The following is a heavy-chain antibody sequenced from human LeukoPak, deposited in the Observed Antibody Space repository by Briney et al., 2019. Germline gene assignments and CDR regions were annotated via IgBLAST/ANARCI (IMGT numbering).Heavy chain of an antibody. D-gene: IGHD2-2*01. J-gene: IGHJ4*02. CDR1: GFTFSTYA. CDR2: ICGSGGGT. CDR3: ARFLGYCSSTSCRGYFDY. V-gene: IGHV3-23*01. Sequence: GGTLRLSCAASGFTFSTYATSWVRQAPGKGLEWASPICGSGGGTYYAESVKGRFIISRDTSKNTLYLQMGSLRAEDMAVYYCARFLGYCSSTSCRGYFDYWGQGTLVTVSS.